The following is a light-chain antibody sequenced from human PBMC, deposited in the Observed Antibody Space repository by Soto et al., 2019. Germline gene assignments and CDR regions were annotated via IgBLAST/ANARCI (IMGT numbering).Light chain of an antibody. Sequence: IMVANSPDTLFVPPGEGATLSCRASQSVSSHLAWYQQKPVQAPRLLISGASSRAADIPYRFSGSGSGTDFTLTFSILEPEDIAVYYCQQSGRSGTSGQ. CDR3: QQSGRSGT. V-gene: IGKV3-20*01. CDR1: QSVSSH. J-gene: IGKJ1*01. CDR2: GAS.